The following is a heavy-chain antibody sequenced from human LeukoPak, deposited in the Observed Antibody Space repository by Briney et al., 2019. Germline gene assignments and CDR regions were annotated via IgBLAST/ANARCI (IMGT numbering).Heavy chain of an antibody. Sequence: GGSLRLSCAASGFTFSSYSMNWVRQAPGKGLEWVSSISSSSSYIYYADSVKGRFTISRDNAKNSLYLQMNSLRAEDTAVYYCARHSGYNTYSWFDPWGQGTLVTVSS. CDR3: ARHSGYNTYSWFDP. V-gene: IGHV3-21*01. CDR2: ISSSSSYI. D-gene: IGHD5-12*01. J-gene: IGHJ5*02. CDR1: GFTFSSYS.